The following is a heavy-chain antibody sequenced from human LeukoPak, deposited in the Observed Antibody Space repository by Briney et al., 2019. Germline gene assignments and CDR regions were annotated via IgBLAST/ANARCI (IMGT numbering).Heavy chain of an antibody. CDR3: ARGRARRWLQLGVCYFDY. Sequence: SETLSLTCAVYGGSFSGYYWSWIRQPPGKGLEWIGEINHSGSTNYNPSLKSRVTISVDTSKNQFSLKLSSVTAADTAAYYCARGRARRWLQLGVCYFDYWGQGTLVTVSS. V-gene: IGHV4-34*01. CDR1: GGSFSGYY. CDR2: INHSGST. J-gene: IGHJ4*02. D-gene: IGHD5-24*01.